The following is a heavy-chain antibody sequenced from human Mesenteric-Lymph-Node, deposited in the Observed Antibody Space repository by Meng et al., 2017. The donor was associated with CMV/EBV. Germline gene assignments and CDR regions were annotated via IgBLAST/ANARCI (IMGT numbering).Heavy chain of an antibody. CDR2: IHHSGNI. Sequence: SETLSLTCTVSGYSLTSGYFWGWIRQPPGKGLEWAGTIHHSGNIYYNPSLKSRVTISVDTSKNQFSLKLSSVTAADTAVYYCASHIIGAAAGKVFGYWGQGTLVTVSS. CDR1: GYSLTSGYF. J-gene: IGHJ4*02. CDR3: ASHIIGAAAGKVFGY. V-gene: IGHV4-38-2*02. D-gene: IGHD6-13*01.